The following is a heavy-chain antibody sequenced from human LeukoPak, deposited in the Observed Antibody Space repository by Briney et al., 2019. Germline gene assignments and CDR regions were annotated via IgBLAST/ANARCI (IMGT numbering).Heavy chain of an antibody. CDR1: GFTFSSYS. J-gene: IGHJ4*02. Sequence: PGGSLRLSCAASGFTFSSYSMNWVRQAPGKGLEWVSSISSSSSYIYYADSVKGRFTISRDNAKNSLYLQMNSLRAEDTAVYYCARFNDGVVISHFDYWGQGTLVTVSS. CDR2: ISSSSSYI. V-gene: IGHV3-21*01. D-gene: IGHD3-3*01. CDR3: ARFNDGVVISHFDY.